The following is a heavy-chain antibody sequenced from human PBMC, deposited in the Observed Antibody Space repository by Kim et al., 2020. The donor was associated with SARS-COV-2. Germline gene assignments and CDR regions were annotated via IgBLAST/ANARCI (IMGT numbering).Heavy chain of an antibody. CDR3: ARDVEQLDPLFDY. J-gene: IGHJ4*02. V-gene: IGHV1-18*01. Sequence: YAQKLQGRVTMTTDTSTSTAYMELRSLRSDDTAVYYCARDVEQLDPLFDYWGQGTLVTVSS. D-gene: IGHD6-6*01.